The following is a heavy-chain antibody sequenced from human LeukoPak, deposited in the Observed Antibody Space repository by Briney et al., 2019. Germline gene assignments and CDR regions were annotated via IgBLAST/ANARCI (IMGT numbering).Heavy chain of an antibody. CDR2: ISSSDRTT. CDR3: ARGPLLGGLSN. Sequence: GGTLSLSCATYGFTFSSYERNWVRQAPGKGPEWVSYISSSDRTTHYADSVKGRFTISRDRAKHSLHLQMNSLRAEDTAVYYCARGPLLGGLSNWGQGTLVTVSS. J-gene: IGHJ4*02. D-gene: IGHD4-23*01. CDR1: GFTFSSYE. V-gene: IGHV3-48*03.